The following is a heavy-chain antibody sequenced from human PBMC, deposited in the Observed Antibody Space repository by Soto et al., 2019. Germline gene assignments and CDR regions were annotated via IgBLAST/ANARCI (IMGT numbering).Heavy chain of an antibody. CDR1: GGSISSYY. J-gene: IGHJ5*02. D-gene: IGHD2-15*01. CDR3: ARLPDCSGGSCYGSWFDP. V-gene: IGHV4-59*08. CDR2: IYYSGST. Sequence: PSETLSLTCTVSGGSISSYYWSWIRQPPGKGLEWIGYIYYSGSTNYNPSLKSRVTISVDTSKNQFSLKLSPVTAADTAVYYCARLPDCSGGSCYGSWFDPWGQGTLVTVSS.